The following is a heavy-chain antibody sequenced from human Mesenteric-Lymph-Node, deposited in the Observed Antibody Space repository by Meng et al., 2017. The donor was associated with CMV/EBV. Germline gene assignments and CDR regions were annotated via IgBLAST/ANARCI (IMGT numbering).Heavy chain of an antibody. CDR2: ISSSTI. Sequence: GESLKISCATSGFTFYDYYMSWIRQAPGKGLEWVSYISSSTINYADSVKGRFTMIRDYAKTSVYLQMNSPRVEDTAVYYCARDQEYSSSDFDYWGEGTLVTVSS. V-gene: IGHV3-11*04. J-gene: IGHJ4*02. CDR1: GFTFYDYY. D-gene: IGHD6-6*01. CDR3: ARDQEYSSSDFDY.